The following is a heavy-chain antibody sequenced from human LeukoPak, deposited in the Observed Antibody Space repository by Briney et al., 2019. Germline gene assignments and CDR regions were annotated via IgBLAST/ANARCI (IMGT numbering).Heavy chain of an antibody. CDR2: IKQDGSEK. V-gene: IGHV3-7*01. D-gene: IGHD5-12*01. J-gene: IGHJ5*02. CDR1: GFTFSSYW. Sequence: GGSLRLSCAASGFTFSSYWMSWVRQAPGKGLEWVANIKQDGSEKYYVDSVKGRFTISRDNAKNSLYLQMNSLRAEDTAVYYCARDIVATIRRFDPWGQGTLVTVSS. CDR3: ARDIVATIRRFDP.